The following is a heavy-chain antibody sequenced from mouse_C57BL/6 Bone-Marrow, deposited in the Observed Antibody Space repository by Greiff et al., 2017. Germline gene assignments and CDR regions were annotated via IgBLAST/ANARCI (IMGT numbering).Heavy chain of an antibody. CDR1: GYAFTNYL. J-gene: IGHJ1*03. V-gene: IGHV1-54*01. Sequence: QVKLQQSGAELVRPGPSVTVSCKASGYAFTNYLIEWVKQRPGQGLEWIGVINPGSGGNNYNEKFKGKATLTADKSSSTAYMQLSSLTSEDSAVYFCALYGLGGTGTTVTVSS. D-gene: IGHD1-1*01. CDR3: ALYGL. CDR2: INPGSGGN.